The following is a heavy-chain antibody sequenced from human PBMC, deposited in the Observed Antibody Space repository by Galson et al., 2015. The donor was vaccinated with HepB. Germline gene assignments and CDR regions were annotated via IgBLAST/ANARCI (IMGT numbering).Heavy chain of an antibody. D-gene: IGHD3-3*01. CDR3: ARGRHYDFWSGYPLDY. V-gene: IGHV3-30-3*01. CDR2: ISYDGSNK. Sequence: SLRLSCAASGFTFSSYAMHWVRQAPGKGLEWVAVISYDGSNKYYADSVKGRFTISRDNSKNTLYLQMNSLRAEDTAVYYCARGRHYDFWSGYPLDYWGQGTLVTVSS. J-gene: IGHJ4*02. CDR1: GFTFSSYA.